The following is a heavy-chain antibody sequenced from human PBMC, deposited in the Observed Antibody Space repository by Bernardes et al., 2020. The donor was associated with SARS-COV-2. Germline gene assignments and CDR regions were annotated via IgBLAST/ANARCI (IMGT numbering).Heavy chain of an antibody. D-gene: IGHD3-16*01. CDR2: ISGSGGST. Sequence: GSLRLSCAASGFIFSSYAMSWVRQAPGKGLEWVSGISGSGGSTYYADSVKGRFTISRDNSKNTLFLQMNSLRAEDTAVYYCAKDSSPLYYYYAMDVWGQGTTVTVSS. CDR3: AKDSSPLYYYYAMDV. CDR1: GFIFSSYA. J-gene: IGHJ6*02. V-gene: IGHV3-23*01.